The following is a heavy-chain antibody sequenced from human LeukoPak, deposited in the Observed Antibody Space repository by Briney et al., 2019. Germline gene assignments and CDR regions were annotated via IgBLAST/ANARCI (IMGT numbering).Heavy chain of an antibody. CDR3: ARAEAAGDNRGGYYYFYMDV. D-gene: IGHD6-25*01. CDR1: GFTFSAHH. V-gene: IGHV3-23*01. Sequence: PGGSLRLSCAPSGFTFSAHHMNWVRQAPGKGLEWVSGITASGATTYYADSVKGRFTISRDSSQSTLYLQMNSLRAEDTAVYYCARAEAAGDNRGGYYYFYMDVWGKGTTVTVSS. CDR2: ITASGATT. J-gene: IGHJ6*03.